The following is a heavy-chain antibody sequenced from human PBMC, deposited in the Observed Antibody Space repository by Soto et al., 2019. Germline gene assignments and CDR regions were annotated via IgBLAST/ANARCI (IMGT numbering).Heavy chain of an antibody. CDR3: ARAPKVSGSAQTRPDF. J-gene: IGHJ4*02. Sequence: PSETLSLTCSLYSGSLSGYYWSWIRQPPGKGLEWIGEISPSGTTNYSPSPKSRVSISVDTSKNQFSLNLTSLTAADTAVYYCARAPKVSGSAQTRPDFWGQGSLVTVSS. CDR1: SGSLSGYY. D-gene: IGHD6-6*01. V-gene: IGHV4-34*01. CDR2: ISPSGTT.